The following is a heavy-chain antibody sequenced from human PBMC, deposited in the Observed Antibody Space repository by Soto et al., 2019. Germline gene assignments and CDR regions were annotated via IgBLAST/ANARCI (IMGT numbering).Heavy chain of an antibody. J-gene: IGHJ4*02. CDR2: FDPEDGET. D-gene: IGHD6-13*01. CDR1: VYTLTEIS. V-gene: IGHV1-24*01. CDR3: ASAPAYSSSWYFDY. Sequence: ASVKVSCKVSVYTLTEISMHWVRQATGKGLEWMGGFDPEDGETIYAQKFQGRVTMTEDTSTDTAYMELSSLRSEDTAVYYCASAPAYSSSWYFDYWGQGTLVTVSS.